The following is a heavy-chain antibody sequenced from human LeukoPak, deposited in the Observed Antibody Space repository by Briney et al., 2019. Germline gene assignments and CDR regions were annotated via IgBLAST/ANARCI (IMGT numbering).Heavy chain of an antibody. CDR2: IYYSGST. J-gene: IGHJ6*02. V-gene: IGHV4-61*01. Sequence: PSETLSLTCTVSGGSVSSGNYCWSWIRQPPGKGLEWIGYIYYSGSTNYNPSLKSRVTISVDTSKNQFSLKLSSVTAADTAMSYWSICERDTWIGIPYYYYYYGMDVWGQGTTVTVSS. D-gene: IGHD5-12*01. CDR1: GGSVSSGNYC. CDR3: SICERDTWIGIPYYYYYYGMDV.